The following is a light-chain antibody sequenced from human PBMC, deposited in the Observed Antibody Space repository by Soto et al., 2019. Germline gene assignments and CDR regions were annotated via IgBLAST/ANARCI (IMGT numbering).Light chain of an antibody. CDR1: QSVCSN. J-gene: IGKJ3*01. Sequence: EIVMTQSPATLSVSPGARATLSCRASQSVCSNLAWYQQKPGQAPRLLIYGASTRATGIPARFSGSGSGTEFTLTISSLQSEDFAVYYCQQYNNWLSTFGPGTKVDIK. V-gene: IGKV3-15*01. CDR3: QQYNNWLST. CDR2: GAS.